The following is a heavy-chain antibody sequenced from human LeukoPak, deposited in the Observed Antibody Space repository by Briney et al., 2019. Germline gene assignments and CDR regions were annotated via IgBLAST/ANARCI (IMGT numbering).Heavy chain of an antibody. Sequence: PSETLSLTCTVSGRSINSYYWSWIRQPPGKGREGIGYIYYSGSTNYSPSLKGRVTISVDTSKNQFSPKLSSVPAADTAVYYCARGLAAAGTSYFDYWGQGTLVTVSS. D-gene: IGHD6-13*01. J-gene: IGHJ4*02. CDR3: ARGLAAAGTSYFDY. CDR2: IYYSGST. V-gene: IGHV4-59*01. CDR1: GRSINSYY.